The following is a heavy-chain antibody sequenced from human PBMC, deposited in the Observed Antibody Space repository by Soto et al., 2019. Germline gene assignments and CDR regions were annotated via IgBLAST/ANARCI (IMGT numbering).Heavy chain of an antibody. CDR1: GGSISSSSYY. D-gene: IGHD6-13*01. CDR3: ARRIFVAAAGTYYYYGMDV. V-gene: IGHV4-39*01. J-gene: IGHJ6*02. Sequence: SETLSLTCTVSGGSISSSSYYWGWIRQPPGKGLEWIGSIYYSGSTYYNPSLESRVTISVDTSKNQFSLKLSSVTAADTAVYYCARRIFVAAAGTYYYYGMDVWGQGTTVTVSS. CDR2: IYYSGST.